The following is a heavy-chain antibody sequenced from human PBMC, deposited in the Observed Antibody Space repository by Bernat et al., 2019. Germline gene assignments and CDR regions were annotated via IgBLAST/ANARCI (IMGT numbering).Heavy chain of an antibody. J-gene: IGHJ5*02. CDR2: ISSSSSYT. CDR3: ARDLLGHTNWFDP. CDR1: GFTFSDYY. V-gene: IGHV3-11*05. Sequence: QVQLVESGGGLVKPGGSLRLSCAASGFTFSDYYMSWIRQAPGKGLEWVSYISSSSSYTNYADSVKGRFTISRDNAKNSLYLQMNSLRAEDTAVYYCARDLLGHTNWFDPWGQGTLVTVSS. D-gene: IGHD3-16*01.